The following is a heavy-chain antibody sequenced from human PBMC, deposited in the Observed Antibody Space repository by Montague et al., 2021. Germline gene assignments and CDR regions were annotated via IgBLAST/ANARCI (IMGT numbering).Heavy chain of an antibody. V-gene: IGHV4-39*02. CDR2: VSDSGST. J-gene: IGHJ5*02. D-gene: IGHD3-10*01. CDR1: GASISSSYYY. CDR3: ARADSGDIWFGESDSWFDP. Sequence: SETLSLTCTVSGASISSSYYYWGWIRPPPGEGLDWIVSVSDSGSTYSNLSLQRRVTISIDTSQCPFSLTLTSVAAADSAVCYCARADSGDIWFGESDSWFDPWGQGTLVTVSS.